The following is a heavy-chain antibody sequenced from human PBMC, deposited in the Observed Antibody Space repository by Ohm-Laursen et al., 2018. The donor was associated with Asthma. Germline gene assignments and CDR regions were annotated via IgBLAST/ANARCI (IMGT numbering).Heavy chain of an antibody. Sequence: GASVKVSCKASGYTFTSYGISWVRQAPGQGLEWMGWISAYNGNTNYAQKLQGRVTMTTDTSTSTAYMELRSLRPEDTAVYYCARSGITIFGVATPIGYYGMDVWGQGTTVTVSS. CDR1: GYTFTSYG. CDR3: ARSGITIFGVATPIGYYGMDV. CDR2: ISAYNGNT. J-gene: IGHJ6*02. V-gene: IGHV1-18*04. D-gene: IGHD3-3*01.